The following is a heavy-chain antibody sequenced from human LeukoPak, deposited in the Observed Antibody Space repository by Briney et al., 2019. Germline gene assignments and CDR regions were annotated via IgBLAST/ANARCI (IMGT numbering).Heavy chain of an antibody. CDR3: AKDGVFQDYSGFDY. CDR2: ISWAGDNT. J-gene: IGHJ4*02. D-gene: IGHD2-15*01. V-gene: IGHV3-43D*03. CDR1: GFTFDDYA. Sequence: PGGSLRLSCAASGFTFDDYAIHGVRRAPGKGLEWVSLISWAGDNTYYADSVKGRFTISRDNSKNSLYLQMNSLRAEDTALYYCAKDGVFQDYSGFDYWGQGTLVTVSS.